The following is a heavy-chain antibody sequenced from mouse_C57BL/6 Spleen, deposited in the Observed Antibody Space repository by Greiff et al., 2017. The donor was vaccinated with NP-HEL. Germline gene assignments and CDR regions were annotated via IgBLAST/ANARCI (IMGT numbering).Heavy chain of an antibody. J-gene: IGHJ4*01. CDR2: ISDGGSYT. Sequence: DVKLQESGGGLVKPGGSLKLSCAASGFTFSSYAMSWVRQTPEKRLEWVATISDGGSYTYYPDNVKGRFTISRDNAKNNLYLQMSHLKSEDTAMYYCARDRFITTPGAMDYWGQGTSVTVSS. D-gene: IGHD1-1*01. CDR3: ARDRFITTPGAMDY. V-gene: IGHV5-4*01. CDR1: GFTFSSYA.